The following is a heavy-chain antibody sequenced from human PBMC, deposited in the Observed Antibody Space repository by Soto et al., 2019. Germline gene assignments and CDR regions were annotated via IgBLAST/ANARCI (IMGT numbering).Heavy chain of an antibody. CDR1: GFTFSSYA. Sequence: QVQLVESGGGVVQPGRSLRLSCAASGFTFSSYAMHWVRQAPGKGLEWVAVISYDGSNKYYADSVKGRFTISRDNSKNTLYLQMNSLRAEDTAVYYCARDQLTMIVVVKGDYYYGMDVWGQGTTVTVSS. V-gene: IGHV3-30-3*01. J-gene: IGHJ6*02. CDR3: ARDQLTMIVVVKGDYYYGMDV. CDR2: ISYDGSNK. D-gene: IGHD3-22*01.